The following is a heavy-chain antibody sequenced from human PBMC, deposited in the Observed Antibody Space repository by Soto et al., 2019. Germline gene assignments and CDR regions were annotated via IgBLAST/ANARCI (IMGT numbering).Heavy chain of an antibody. Sequence: PGGSLRPSCAASGFTFSTYGMHWVRQAPGKGLEWVAVISYDGNNKYYADSVKGRFTISRDNAKNSLYLQMNSLRAEDTAVYYCARVYFKYDYWGQGTLVTVSS. V-gene: IGHV3-30*03. CDR1: GFTFSTYG. CDR3: ARVYFKYDY. CDR2: ISYDGNNK. D-gene: IGHD3-10*01. J-gene: IGHJ4*02.